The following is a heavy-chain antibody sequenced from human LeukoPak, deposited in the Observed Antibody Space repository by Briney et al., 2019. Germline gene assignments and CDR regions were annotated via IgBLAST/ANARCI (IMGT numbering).Heavy chain of an antibody. Sequence: GGSLRLSSAASGFTFSSYGMQWVRQAPGQGLEWVAVISYDGSNKYYADSVKGRFTTSRDNSKNTLYLQMNSLRAEYTAVYYCAREEYYDILTGYFGLFDYWGQGTLVTVSS. V-gene: IGHV3-30*19. CDR1: GFTFSSYG. CDR3: AREEYYDILTGYFGLFDY. D-gene: IGHD3-9*01. J-gene: IGHJ4*02. CDR2: ISYDGSNK.